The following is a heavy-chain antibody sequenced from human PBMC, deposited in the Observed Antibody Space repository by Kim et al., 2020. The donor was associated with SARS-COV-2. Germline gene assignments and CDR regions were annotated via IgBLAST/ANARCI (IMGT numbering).Heavy chain of an antibody. J-gene: IGHJ3*02. V-gene: IGHV3-23*03. D-gene: IGHD6-13*01. CDR2: IYSGGSST. CDR1: GFTFSSYA. CDR3: AKDPRGGSWYVRDAFDI. Sequence: GGSLRLSCAASGFTFSSYAMSWVRQAPGKGLEWVSVIYSGGSSTYYADSVKGRFTISRDNSKNTLYLQMNSLRAEDTAVYYCAKDPRGGSWYVRDAFDIWGQGTMVTVSS.